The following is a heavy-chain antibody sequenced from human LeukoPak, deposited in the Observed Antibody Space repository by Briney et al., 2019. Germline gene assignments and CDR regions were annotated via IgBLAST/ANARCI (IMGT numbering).Heavy chain of an antibody. CDR2: IYYSGST. CDR1: GGSISSGGYQ. Sequence: SETLSLTRTVSGGSISSGGYQWSWIRQNPGKGLEWIGYIYYSGSTYYNPSLKSRHTISVDTSKSQFSLKLSSVSAADTAVYHCYRYYYWPYYYCDYWGQGTLVTVSS. CDR3: YRYYYWPYYYCDY. V-gene: IGHV4-31*03. J-gene: IGHJ4*02. D-gene: IGHD3-9*01.